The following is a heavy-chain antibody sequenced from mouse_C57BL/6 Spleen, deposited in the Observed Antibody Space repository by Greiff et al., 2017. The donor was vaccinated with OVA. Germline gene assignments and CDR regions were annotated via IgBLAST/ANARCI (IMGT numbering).Heavy chain of an antibody. D-gene: IGHD2-5*01. CDR2: IYPGDGDT. J-gene: IGHJ2*01. V-gene: IGHV1-82*01. CDR1: GYAFSSSW. CDR3: ARWDYYSNYYFDS. Sequence: QVQLQQSGPELVKPGASVKISCKASGYAFSSSWMNWVKQRPGKGLEWIGRIYPGDGDTNYNGKFKGKATLTADKSSSTAYMQLSSLTSEDSAVYFCARWDYYSNYYFDSRGQGTTLTVSS.